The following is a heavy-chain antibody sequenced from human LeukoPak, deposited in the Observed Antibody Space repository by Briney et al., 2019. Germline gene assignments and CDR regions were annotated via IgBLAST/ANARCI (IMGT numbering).Heavy chain of an antibody. J-gene: IGHJ5*02. Sequence: PSETLSLTCTVSGGSISSYYWSWIRQPPGKGLEWIGYIYYSGSTNYNPSLKSRVTISVDTSKNQFSLKLSSVTAADTAVYYCARAKCYDSGTLKGPYWFDPWGQGTLVTVSS. V-gene: IGHV4-59*01. CDR1: GGSISSYY. D-gene: IGHD3-10*01. CDR2: IYYSGST. CDR3: ARAKCYDSGTLKGPYWFDP.